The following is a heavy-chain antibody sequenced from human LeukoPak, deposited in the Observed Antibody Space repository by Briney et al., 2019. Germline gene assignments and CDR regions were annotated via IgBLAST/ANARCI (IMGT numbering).Heavy chain of an antibody. J-gene: IGHJ4*02. CDR1: GYTFTGYY. CDR2: INPNSGGT. Sequence: GASVKVSCKASGYTFTGYYMHWVRQAPGQGLEWMGRINPNSGGTNYAQKFQGRVTMTGDTPISTAYMELSRLRSDDTAVYYCARGYYYDSSGYYYLDYWGQGTLVTVSS. CDR3: ARGYYYDSSGYYYLDY. D-gene: IGHD3-22*01. V-gene: IGHV1-2*06.